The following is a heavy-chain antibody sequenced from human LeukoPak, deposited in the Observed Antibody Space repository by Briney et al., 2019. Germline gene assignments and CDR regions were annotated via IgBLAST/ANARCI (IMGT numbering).Heavy chain of an antibody. V-gene: IGHV3-30*02. Sequence: CAXSXFTFSSYGMHWVRQAPGKGLEWVAFIRYDGSNKYYADSVKGRFTISRDNSKNTLYLQMNRLRAEDTAVYYCATGLSPTYYFDYWGQGTLVTVSS. CDR1: XFTFSSYG. D-gene: IGHD3-16*02. CDR3: ATGLSPTYYFDY. CDR2: IRYDGSNK. J-gene: IGHJ4*02.